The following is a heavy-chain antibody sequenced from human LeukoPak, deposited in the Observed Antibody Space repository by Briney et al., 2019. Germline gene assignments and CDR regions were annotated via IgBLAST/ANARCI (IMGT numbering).Heavy chain of an antibody. D-gene: IGHD1-1*01. J-gene: IGHJ4*02. CDR3: ARDGTGGWNGDY. CDR2: ISVNGDIM. V-gene: IGHV3-43*02. Sequence: PGGSLRLSCEISGFTFDDYAMHWVRQAPGKGLEWVSLISVNGDIMYYADSVKGRFTISRDNAKTSLYLEMNSLRAEDTAVYYCARDGTGGWNGDYWGQGTLVTVSS. CDR1: GFTFDDYA.